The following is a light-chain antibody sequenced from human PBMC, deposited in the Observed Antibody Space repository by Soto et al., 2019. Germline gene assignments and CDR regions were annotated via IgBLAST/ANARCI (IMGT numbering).Light chain of an antibody. CDR1: QSVRSN. V-gene: IGKV3-15*01. CDR2: GAS. J-gene: IGKJ5*01. Sequence: EIVMTQSPATLSVSPGERATLSCRASQSVRSNLAWYQQKPGQAPRLLIYGASTRATGIPARISGSGSGTDFTLTISSVEPEDFAMYYCHQRNQFGQGTRLEI. CDR3: HQRNQ.